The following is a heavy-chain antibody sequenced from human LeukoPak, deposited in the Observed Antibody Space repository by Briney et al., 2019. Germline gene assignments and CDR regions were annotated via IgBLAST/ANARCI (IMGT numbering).Heavy chain of an antibody. Sequence: SETLSLTCTVSGGSISSSSYYWGWIRQPPGKGLEWIGSTYYSGSTYYNPSLKSRVTISVDTSKNQFSLKLSSETAAVEDVSICAKIIDRGAIRYFDYWGQGTLVTVSS. CDR1: GGSISSSSYY. D-gene: IGHD3-10*01. V-gene: IGHV4-39*01. J-gene: IGHJ4*02. CDR2: TYYSGST. CDR3: AKIIDRGAIRYFDY.